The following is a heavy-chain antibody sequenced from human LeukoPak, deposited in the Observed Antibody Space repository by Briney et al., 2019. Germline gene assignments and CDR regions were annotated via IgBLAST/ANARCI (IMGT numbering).Heavy chain of an antibody. J-gene: IGHJ3*02. V-gene: IGHV3-21*01. Sequence: PGGSLRLSCAASGFTFSSYSMNWVRQAPGKGLEWVSSISSSSSYIYYADSVKGRFTISRDNAKNSLYLQMNSLRAEDTAVYYCASNPRDFWSGYYPGDAFDIWGQGTMVTVSS. CDR1: GFTFSSYS. CDR2: ISSSSSYI. CDR3: ASNPRDFWSGYYPGDAFDI. D-gene: IGHD3-3*01.